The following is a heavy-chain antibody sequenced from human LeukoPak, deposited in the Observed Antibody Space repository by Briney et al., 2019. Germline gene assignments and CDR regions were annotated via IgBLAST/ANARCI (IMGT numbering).Heavy chain of an antibody. Sequence: SVKVSCKASGGTFSSYAISWVRQAPGQGLEWMGRIIPILGITNYAQKFQGRVTITADKSTSTAYMELSSLRSEDTAVYYCARDPTVVNSAGYAFDVWGQGTMVTVSS. CDR3: ARDPTVVNSAGYAFDV. J-gene: IGHJ3*01. CDR1: GGTFSSYA. D-gene: IGHD4-23*01. CDR2: IIPILGIT. V-gene: IGHV1-69*04.